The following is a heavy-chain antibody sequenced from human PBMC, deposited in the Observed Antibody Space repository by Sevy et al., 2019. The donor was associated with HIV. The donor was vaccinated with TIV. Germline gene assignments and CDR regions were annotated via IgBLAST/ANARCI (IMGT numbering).Heavy chain of an antibody. Sequence: SETLSLTCAVSGYSISSGYYWGWIRQPPGKGLEWIGSIFHSGSTYYNPSLKSRVTISVDTSKNQFSLKLSSVTAADTAVYFCARIPSSYDSSGRYYPWFDPWGQGTLVTVSS. CDR1: GYSISSGYY. CDR2: IFHSGST. J-gene: IGHJ5*02. CDR3: ARIPSSYDSSGRYYPWFDP. D-gene: IGHD3-22*01. V-gene: IGHV4-38-2*01.